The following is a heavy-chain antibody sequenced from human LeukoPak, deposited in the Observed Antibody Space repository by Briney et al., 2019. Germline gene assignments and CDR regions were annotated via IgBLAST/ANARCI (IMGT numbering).Heavy chain of an antibody. CDR1: GFTFSSYS. CDR2: ISSSSSYI. CDR3: ARGHSSHFFDY. J-gene: IGHJ4*02. D-gene: IGHD6-13*01. Sequence: GGSLRLSCAASGFTFSSYSMNWVRQAPGKGLEWVSSISSSSSYIYYADSVKGRFTIPRDNAKNSLYLQMNSLRAEDTAVYYCARGHSSHFFDYWGQGTLVTVSS. V-gene: IGHV3-21*01.